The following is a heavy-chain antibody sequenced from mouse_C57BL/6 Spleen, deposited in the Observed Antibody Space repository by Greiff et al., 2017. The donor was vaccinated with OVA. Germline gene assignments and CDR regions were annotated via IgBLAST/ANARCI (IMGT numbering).Heavy chain of an antibody. CDR3: ARGGYYFDY. Sequence: EVKVEESGGGLVKPGGSLKLSCAASGFTFSDYGMHWVRQAPEKGLEWVAYISSGSSTIYYADTVKGRLTISRDNATNTLFLQVTSLRSEDTAMYYCARGGYYFDYWGQGTTLTVSS. J-gene: IGHJ2*01. CDR2: ISSGSSTI. V-gene: IGHV5-17*01. CDR1: GFTFSDYG.